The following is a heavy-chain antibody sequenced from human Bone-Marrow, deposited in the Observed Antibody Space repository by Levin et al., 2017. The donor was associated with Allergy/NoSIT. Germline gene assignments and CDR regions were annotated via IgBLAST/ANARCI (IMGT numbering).Heavy chain of an antibody. CDR3: ARDPQALARRGYFDL. J-gene: IGHJ4*02. D-gene: IGHD6-19*01. V-gene: IGHV4-39*07. CDR1: GGSISGSDYY. CDR2: VYYNGNT. Sequence: PGGSLRLSCTVSGGSISGSDYYWGWIRQPPGKELEWIGSVYYNGNTFYSPSLKSRVTISVDTSKKQFSLKLNSATAADTAVYFCARDPQALARRGYFDLWGQGTLVTVSS.